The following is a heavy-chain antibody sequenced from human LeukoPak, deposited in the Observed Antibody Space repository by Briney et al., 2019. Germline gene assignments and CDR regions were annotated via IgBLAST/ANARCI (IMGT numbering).Heavy chain of an antibody. CDR1: GFTFSSCA. D-gene: IGHD3-3*01. CDR3: AREHTIFGVVPPSPLQH. Sequence: GGSLRLSCAASGFTFSSCAMHWVRQAPGKGLEWVAVISYDGSNKYYADSVKGRFTISRDNSKNTLYLQMNSLRAEDTAVYYCAREHTIFGVVPPSPLQHWGQGTLVTVSS. CDR2: ISYDGSNK. J-gene: IGHJ1*01. V-gene: IGHV3-30-3*01.